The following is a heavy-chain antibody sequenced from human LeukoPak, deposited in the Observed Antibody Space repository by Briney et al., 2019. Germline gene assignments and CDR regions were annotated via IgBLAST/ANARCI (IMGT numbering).Heavy chain of an antibody. CDR2: ISSSSSYI. CDR1: GFTFSSYV. CDR3: ARDGRYYDILTGYNLDY. J-gene: IGHJ4*02. D-gene: IGHD3-9*01. V-gene: IGHV3-21*01. Sequence: GGSLRLSCAASGFTFSSYVMHWVRQAPGKGLEWVSSISSSSSYIYYADSVKGRFTISRDNAKNSLYLQMNSLRAEDTAVYYCARDGRYYDILTGYNLDYWGQGTLVTVSS.